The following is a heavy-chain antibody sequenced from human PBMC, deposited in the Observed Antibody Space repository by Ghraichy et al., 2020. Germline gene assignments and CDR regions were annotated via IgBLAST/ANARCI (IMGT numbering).Heavy chain of an antibody. Sequence: SETLSLTCTVSGGSIISGSYYWNWIRQPAGKGLEWIGRIYTSGSTNYNPSLKSRVTISVDTSKKQFSLSLNSVTAADTAVYYCARGQDRLTRFGELNPWGQGTLVTVSS. CDR3: ARGQDRLTRFGELNP. D-gene: IGHD3-10*02. CDR1: GGSIISGSYY. CDR2: IYTSGST. J-gene: IGHJ5*02. V-gene: IGHV4-61*02.